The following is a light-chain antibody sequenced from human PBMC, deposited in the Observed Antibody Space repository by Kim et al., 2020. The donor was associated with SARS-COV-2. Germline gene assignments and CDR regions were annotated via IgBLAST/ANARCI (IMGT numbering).Light chain of an antibody. CDR3: QAWDSRTYVV. CDR2: QDT. CDR1: KLGDTY. Sequence: YELTQPPSVSVSPGQTASITCSGDKLGDTYACWYQQKPGQSPVLVIYQDTKRPSGIPERFSGSNSGNTATLTISGTQAMDEADYYCQAWDSRTYVVFGGGTQLTVL. J-gene: IGLJ2*01. V-gene: IGLV3-1*01.